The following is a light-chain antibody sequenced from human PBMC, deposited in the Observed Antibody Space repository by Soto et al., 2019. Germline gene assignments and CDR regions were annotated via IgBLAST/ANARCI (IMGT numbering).Light chain of an antibody. V-gene: IGLV2-23*03. CDR2: EGS. J-gene: IGLJ2*01. CDR3: CSYAGSSTFGVV. CDR1: SSDVGSYNL. Sequence: QSALTQPASVSGSPGQSITISCTGTSSDVGSYNLVSWYQQHPGKAPKLMIYEGSKRPSGVSNRFSGSKSGNTASLTISGLKAEDEAEYYCCSYAGSSTFGVVFGGGTKLTVL.